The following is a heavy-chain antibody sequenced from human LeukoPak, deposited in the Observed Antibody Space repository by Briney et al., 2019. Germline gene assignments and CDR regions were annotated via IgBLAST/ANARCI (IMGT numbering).Heavy chain of an antibody. V-gene: IGHV3-7*01. CDR1: GFTFTNYW. D-gene: IGHD2-15*01. CDR2: IKGDGSDK. Sequence: GGSLRLSCAASGFTFTNYWMSWIRQAPGKGLEWVAKIKGDGSDKYYLDSVKGRFTISRDNAKNLLYLQMNSLRFEDTAVYYCAKEEGGGSCHDYWGQGTLVTVSS. J-gene: IGHJ4*02. CDR3: AKEEGGGSCHDY.